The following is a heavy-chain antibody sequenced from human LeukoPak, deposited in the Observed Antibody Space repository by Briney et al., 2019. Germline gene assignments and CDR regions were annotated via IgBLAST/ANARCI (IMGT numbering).Heavy chain of an antibody. CDR2: IYTRGST. V-gene: IGHV4-4*07. Sequence: SETLSLTCTVSDGSISSYHWSWIRQPAGKGLECIGRIYTRGSTHHNPSLKSRVTMSVDTSKNQFSLKLSSVTAADTAVYFCARVIGGVGYFDYWGQGALVTVSS. CDR1: DGSISSYH. J-gene: IGHJ4*02. D-gene: IGHD3-16*01. CDR3: ARVIGGVGYFDY.